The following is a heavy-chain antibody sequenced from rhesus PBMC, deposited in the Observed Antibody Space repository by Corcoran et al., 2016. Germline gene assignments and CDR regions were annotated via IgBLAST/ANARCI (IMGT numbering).Heavy chain of an antibody. J-gene: IGHJ4*01. D-gene: IGHD5-42*01. CDR3: ARGRTAGDSLFDA. V-gene: IGHV4-73*01. CDR2: IYGNNANH. CDR1: GGSVSGSYY. Sequence: QVNLQEWGGGLVKPSETLSLTCAVYGGSVSGSYYWTWIRQPPGKGPECIGYIYGNNANHHDYSTLRNRVRVSEDTSTNPFSLRRGFLTAADTAIYFCARGRTAGDSLFDAWGPGVLVTVSA.